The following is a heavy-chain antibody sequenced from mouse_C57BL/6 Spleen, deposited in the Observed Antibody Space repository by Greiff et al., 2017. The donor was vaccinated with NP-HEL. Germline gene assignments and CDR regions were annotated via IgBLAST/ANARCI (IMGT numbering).Heavy chain of an antibody. CDR3: ARGLYYYGSSYDWYFDV. Sequence: EVKLVESGGGLVKPGGSLKLSCAASGFTFSDYGMHWVRQAPEKGLEWVAYISSGSSTIYYADTVKGRFTISRDNAKNTLFLQMTSLRSEDTAMYYCARGLYYYGSSYDWYFDVWGTGTTVTVSS. CDR1: GFTFSDYG. CDR2: ISSGSSTI. V-gene: IGHV5-17*01. J-gene: IGHJ1*03. D-gene: IGHD1-1*01.